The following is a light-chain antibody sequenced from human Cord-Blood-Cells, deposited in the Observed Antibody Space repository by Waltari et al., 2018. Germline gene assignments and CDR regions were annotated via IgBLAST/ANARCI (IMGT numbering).Light chain of an antibody. CDR3: QQSYSTPQT. J-gene: IGKJ1*01. CDR2: AAS. Sequence: DIQMTQSPSSLSASVGDRVTITCRASQSISSYLNWYQQKPGKAPKLLIYAASSLQSGVPSRFSGSGSGTDFTLTISSLQPGEFATYDCQQSYSTPQTFGQGTKVEIK. V-gene: IGKV1-39*01. CDR1: QSISSY.